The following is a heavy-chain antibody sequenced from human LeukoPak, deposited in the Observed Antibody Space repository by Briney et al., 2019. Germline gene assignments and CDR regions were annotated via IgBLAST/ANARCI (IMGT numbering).Heavy chain of an antibody. D-gene: IGHD3-10*01. CDR2: INPNSGDT. CDR1: GYTFTGYY. CDR3: ERGMVRGVIKGIDY. J-gene: IGHJ4*02. V-gene: IGHV1-2*02. Sequence: ASVKVSCKASGYTFTGYYMHWVRQAPGQGLEWMGWINPNSGDTNYAQKFQGRVTMTRDTSISTAYTELSRLRSDDTAVYHCERGMVRGVIKGIDYWGQGTLVPVSS.